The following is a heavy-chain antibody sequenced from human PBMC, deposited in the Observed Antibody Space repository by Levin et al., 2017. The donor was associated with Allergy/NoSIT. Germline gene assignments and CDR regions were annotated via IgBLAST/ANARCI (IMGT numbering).Heavy chain of an antibody. CDR2: ISHDGARK. CDR1: GFTLSSHS. Sequence: GGSLRLSCGASGFTLSSHSMHWVRQAPGKGLEWLAVISHDGARKFYEDSVKGRFTISRDNSNNTLYLQMNSLRPEDTAVYSCARSRDVAGALYYGLDIWGQGTTVTVSS. D-gene: IGHD5-24*01. CDR3: ARSRDVAGALYYGLDI. J-gene: IGHJ6*02. V-gene: IGHV3-30-3*01.